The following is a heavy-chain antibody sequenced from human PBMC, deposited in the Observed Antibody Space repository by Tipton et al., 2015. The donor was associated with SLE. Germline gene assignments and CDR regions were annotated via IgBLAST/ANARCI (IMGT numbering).Heavy chain of an antibody. V-gene: IGHV4-59*01. CDR3: ARGWELFGFGELYNWFDP. D-gene: IGHD3-10*01. CDR2: IYYTGST. J-gene: IGHJ5*02. Sequence: TLSLTCTVSGGSISSYYWTWIRQPPGKGLEWIGYIYYTGSTNYNPSLKSRVTISVDTSKNHFSVRLSSVTAADTAVYYCARGWELFGFGELYNWFDPWGQGILVTVSS. CDR1: GGSISSYY.